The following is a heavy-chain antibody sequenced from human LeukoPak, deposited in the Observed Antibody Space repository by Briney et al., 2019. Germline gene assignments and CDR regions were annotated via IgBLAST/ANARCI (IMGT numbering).Heavy chain of an antibody. J-gene: IGHJ4*02. CDR3: ARDQGSLTRSWYTGY. CDR1: GYTFTGYH. D-gene: IGHD6-13*01. V-gene: IGHV1-2*06. CDR2: INPYSGDT. Sequence: ASVKVSCKASGYTFTGYHIHWVRQAPGQGLEWMGRINPYSGDTNFAQKFQCRVPMTRDTSITTAYMDLSSLTPDDTAVYFCARDQGSLTRSWYTGYWGQGTQVTVSS.